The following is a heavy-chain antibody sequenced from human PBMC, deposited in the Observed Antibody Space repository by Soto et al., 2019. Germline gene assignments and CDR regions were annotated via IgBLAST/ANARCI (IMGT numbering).Heavy chain of an antibody. D-gene: IGHD1-26*01. J-gene: IGHJ5*02. Sequence: ESLQISGRGSGVTVTSDGIGWGRQMPRKGLEWMGIIYPGDSDTRYSPSFQGQVTISADKSIRTAYLQWNSLKVSDTAMYYCVRVGRVGRNSLTNAWLDLSGPGTLLTVHS. CDR2: IYPGDSDT. V-gene: IGHV5-51*01. CDR3: VRVGRVGRNSLTNAWLDL. CDR1: GVTVTSDG.